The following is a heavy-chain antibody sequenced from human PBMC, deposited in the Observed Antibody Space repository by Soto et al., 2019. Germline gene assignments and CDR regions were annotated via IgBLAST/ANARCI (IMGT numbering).Heavy chain of an antibody. V-gene: IGHV3-49*03. CDR3: TREEDIVVVVVGFDI. CDR2: IRSKAYGGTT. J-gene: IGHJ3*02. D-gene: IGHD2-15*01. Sequence: GGSLRLSCTASGFTFGDYAMSWFRQAPGKGLEWVGFIRSKAYGGTTEYAASVKGRFTISRDDSKSIAYLQMNSLKTEDTAVYYCTREEDIVVVVVGFDIWGQGTMVTVSS. CDR1: GFTFGDYA.